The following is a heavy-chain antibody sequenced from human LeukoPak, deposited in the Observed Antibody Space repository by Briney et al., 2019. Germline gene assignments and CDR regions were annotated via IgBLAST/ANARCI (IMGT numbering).Heavy chain of an antibody. Sequence: PGGSLRLSCAASGFTFDDYGMSWVRQAPGKGLEWVSVIYSGGSTYYADSVKGRFTISRDNSKNTLYLQMNSLRAEDTAVYYCASHSSSWYGFDYWGQGTLVTVSS. V-gene: IGHV3-53*01. CDR3: ASHSSSWYGFDY. D-gene: IGHD6-13*01. CDR2: IYSGGST. CDR1: GFTFDDYG. J-gene: IGHJ4*02.